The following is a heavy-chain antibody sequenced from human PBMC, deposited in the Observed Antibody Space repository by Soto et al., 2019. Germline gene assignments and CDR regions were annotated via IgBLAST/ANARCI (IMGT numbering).Heavy chain of an antibody. J-gene: IGHJ6*03. V-gene: IGHV6-1*01. CDR1: GDSVSSKSAT. CDR2: TYYRSKWYN. Sequence: SQTLSLTCAISGDSVSSKSATWNWIRQSPSRGLEWLGRTYYRSKWYNDYAVSVKSRITINPDTSKNQFSLQLNSVTPEDTAVYFCAREADDYIWGDLDMDVWGKGTTVTVSS. D-gene: IGHD3-16*01. CDR3: AREADDYIWGDLDMDV.